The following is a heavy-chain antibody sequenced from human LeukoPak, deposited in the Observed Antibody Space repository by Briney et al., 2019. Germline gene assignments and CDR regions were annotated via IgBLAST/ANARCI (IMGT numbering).Heavy chain of an antibody. J-gene: IGHJ5*02. CDR1: GGSFSGYY. Sequence: SETLSLTCAVYGGSFSGYYWSWIRQPPGEGLEWIGYIYYSGSTNYNPSLKSRVTISVDTSKNQFSLKLSSVTAADTAVYYCARAHVLRYFDWLNAGAKWFDPWGQGTLVTVSS. V-gene: IGHV4-59*12. D-gene: IGHD3-9*01. CDR3: ARAHVLRYFDWLNAGAKWFDP. CDR2: IYYSGST.